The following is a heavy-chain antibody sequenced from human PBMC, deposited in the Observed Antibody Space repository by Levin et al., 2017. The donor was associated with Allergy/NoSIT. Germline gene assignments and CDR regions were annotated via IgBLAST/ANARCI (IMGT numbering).Heavy chain of an antibody. V-gene: IGHV1-2*02. CDR1: GYTFTGYH. J-gene: IGHJ4*02. Sequence: GESLKISCQASGYTFTGYHIHWVRQAPGQGLEWMGWINPNSGATNYPQKFQGRVTMTRDTSISTAYMELSRLRSDDTDVYFCARDFRVNQPYFDYWGQGTLVTVSS. CDR2: INPNSGAT. D-gene: IGHD3-22*01. CDR3: ARDFRVNQPYFDY.